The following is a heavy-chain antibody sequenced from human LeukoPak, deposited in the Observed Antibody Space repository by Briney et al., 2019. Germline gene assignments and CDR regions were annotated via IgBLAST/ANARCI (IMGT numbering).Heavy chain of an antibody. J-gene: IGHJ4*02. D-gene: IGHD6-19*01. CDR3: ARGFRGWYAEGFDY. CDR2: IKQDGSEK. CDR1: GFTFSHAW. V-gene: IGHV3-7*01. Sequence: GGSLRLSCAASGFTFSHAWMSWVRQAPGKGLEWVANIKQDGSEKYYLDSVKGRFTISRDNAKNSLYLQMNSLRAEDTAVYYCARGFRGWYAEGFDYWGQGTLVTVSS.